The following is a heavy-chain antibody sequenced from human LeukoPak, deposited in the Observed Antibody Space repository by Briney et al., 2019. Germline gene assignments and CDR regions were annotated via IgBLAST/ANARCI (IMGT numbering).Heavy chain of an antibody. CDR3: ARSPGYKPFDI. D-gene: IGHD5-24*01. J-gene: IGHJ3*02. Sequence: PGGSLRLSCAASGFTFSSYWIGWVRQMPGKGLEWMGIIYPGDSDTRYSPSFQGQVTISADKSISTAYLQWSSLKASDTAMYYCARSPGYKPFDIWGQGTMVTVSS. CDR2: IYPGDSDT. V-gene: IGHV5-51*01. CDR1: GFTFSSYW.